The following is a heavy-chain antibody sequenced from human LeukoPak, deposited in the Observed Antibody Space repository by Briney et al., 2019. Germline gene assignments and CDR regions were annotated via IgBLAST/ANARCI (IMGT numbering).Heavy chain of an antibody. CDR2: ISGSGASA. D-gene: IGHD2-15*01. CDR1: GFIFSSYA. J-gene: IGHJ4*02. Sequence: GGSPRLSCEASGFIFSSYAMSWVRQAPGKGLEWVSAISGSGASAYYADSVKGRFTISRDNSKNTLYLQMNSLRVEDTAVYYCAKDDQFSSVAATEGWGQGTLVTVSS. CDR3: AKDDQFSSVAATEG. V-gene: IGHV3-23*01.